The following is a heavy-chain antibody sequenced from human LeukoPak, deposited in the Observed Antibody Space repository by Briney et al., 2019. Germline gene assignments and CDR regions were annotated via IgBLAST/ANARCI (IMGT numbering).Heavy chain of an antibody. J-gene: IGHJ3*02. D-gene: IGHD2-2*01. V-gene: IGHV1-69*05. CDR3: ATGEPVPAAMIAFDI. Sequence: EASVKVSCKASGYTFTSYGISWVRQAPGQVLEWTGGIIPIFGTANYAQKLQGRVTITTDESTSTAYMELSSLRSEDTAVYYCATGEPVPAAMIAFDIWGQGTMVTVSS. CDR2: IIPIFGTA. CDR1: GYTFTSYG.